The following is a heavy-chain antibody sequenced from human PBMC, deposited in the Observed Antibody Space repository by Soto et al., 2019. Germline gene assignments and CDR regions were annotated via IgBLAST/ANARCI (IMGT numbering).Heavy chain of an antibody. CDR3: ARLHSHGTYGMDV. J-gene: IGHJ6*02. V-gene: IGHV1-69*13. CDR2: IIPLLGTT. Sequence: SVKVSCKASGGFFTAYTLSWVRQAPGQRLEWMGAIIPLLGTTNYAQNFQGRVTITAVESTGTAYMELTSLTSDDTAVYFCARLHSHGTYGMDVWGQGTTVTVSS. D-gene: IGHD5-18*01. CDR1: GGFFTAYT.